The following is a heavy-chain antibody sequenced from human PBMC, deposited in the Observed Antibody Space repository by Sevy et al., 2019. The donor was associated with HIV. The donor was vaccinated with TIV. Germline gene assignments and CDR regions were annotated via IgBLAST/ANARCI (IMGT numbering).Heavy chain of an antibody. CDR1: GFTFSSYW. D-gene: IGHD6-13*01. Sequence: GGSLRLSCAASGFTFSSYWMHWVRQAPGKGLVWVSRINSDGSSTSYADSVKGRFTISRVNAKNTLYLQMNSLRAEDTAVYYCARVIDSAAGTGIWGQGTLVTVSS. V-gene: IGHV3-74*01. J-gene: IGHJ4*02. CDR2: INSDGSST. CDR3: ARVIDSAAGTGI.